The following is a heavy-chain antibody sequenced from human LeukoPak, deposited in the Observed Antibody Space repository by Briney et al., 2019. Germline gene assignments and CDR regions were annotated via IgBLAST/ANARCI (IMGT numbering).Heavy chain of an antibody. CDR2: IYYSGST. D-gene: IGHD5-24*01. CDR1: GGSISSYY. CDR3: AREMATPYFDY. Sequence: PSETLSLTCTVSGGSISSYYWSWIRQPPGKGLEWIGYIYYSGSTNYNPSLKSRVTITVDTSKNQFSLKLSSVTAADTAVYYCAREMATPYFDYWGQGTLVTVSS. J-gene: IGHJ4*02. V-gene: IGHV4-59*01.